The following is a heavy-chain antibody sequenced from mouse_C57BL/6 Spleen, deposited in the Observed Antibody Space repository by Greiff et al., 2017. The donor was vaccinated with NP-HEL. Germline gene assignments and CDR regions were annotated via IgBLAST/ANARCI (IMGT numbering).Heavy chain of an antibody. J-gene: IGHJ4*01. V-gene: IGHV5-17*01. CDR2: ISSGSSTI. D-gene: IGHD2-5*01. CDR1: GFTFSDYG. CDR3: AREEYYSNPYAMDY. Sequence: EVKLVESGGGLVKPGGSLKLSCAASGFTFSDYGMHWVRQAPEKGLEWVVYISSGSSTIYYAATVKGRFTITRDNAKNTLFLQMTSLRAEDTAMYYGAREEYYSNPYAMDYWGQGTSVTVSS.